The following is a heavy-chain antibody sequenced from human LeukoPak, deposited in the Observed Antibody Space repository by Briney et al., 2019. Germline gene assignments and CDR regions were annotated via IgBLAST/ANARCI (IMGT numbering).Heavy chain of an antibody. V-gene: IGHV3-21*04. D-gene: IGHD2-2*02. CDR2: ITSTRPYI. Sequence: GGSLRLSCSTSGFAFSRYSLIWVRQAPGKGLEWLASITSTRPYIYYADSVRGRFTISRDNARRSVFLQMSGLRADDTAVYYCARLTIDAPATATALYCSSTSCYNDRWGQGTLVTVSS. CDR3: ARLTIDAPATATALYCSSTSCYNDR. J-gene: IGHJ5*02. CDR1: GFAFSRYS.